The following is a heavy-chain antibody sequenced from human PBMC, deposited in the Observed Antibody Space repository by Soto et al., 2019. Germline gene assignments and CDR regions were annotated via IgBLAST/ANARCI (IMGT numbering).Heavy chain of an antibody. Sequence: GGSLRLSCAASGFTFSTYAMSWARQAPGRGLEWVATISGRGTNTFYADSVRGRFTISRDNSKNTLYLQMESLRVDDTAVYYCDGSDFWGQGTLVTVSS. J-gene: IGHJ4*02. CDR3: DGSDF. CDR1: GFTFSTYA. V-gene: IGHV3-23*01. D-gene: IGHD1-26*01. CDR2: ISGRGTNT.